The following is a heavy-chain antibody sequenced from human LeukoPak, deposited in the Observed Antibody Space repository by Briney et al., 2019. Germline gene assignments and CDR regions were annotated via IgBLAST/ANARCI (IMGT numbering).Heavy chain of an antibody. V-gene: IGHV3-21*04. CDR2: ISSSSSYI. Sequence: NPGESLRLSCAASGFTFSSYSMNWVRQAPGKGLEWVSCISSSSSYIYYADSVKGRFTISRDKSNNTLYLQMNSPRAEDTAVYYCARGPGKASFDYWGQGTLVTVSS. CDR1: GFTFSSYS. CDR3: ARGPGKASFDY. J-gene: IGHJ4*02. D-gene: IGHD3-10*01.